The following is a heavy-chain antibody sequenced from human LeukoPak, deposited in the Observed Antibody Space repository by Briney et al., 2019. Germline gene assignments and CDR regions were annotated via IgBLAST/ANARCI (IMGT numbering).Heavy chain of an antibody. J-gene: IGHJ4*02. V-gene: IGHV1-46*01. CDR2: INPSGGST. CDR3: ARDPGELRYFDWLFPEY. Sequence: ASVKVSYMASGYTFTSYYMHWVRQAPGQGLEWMGIINPSGGSTSYAQKFRGRVTMTRDTSTSTVYMELSSLRSEDTAVYYCARDPGELRYFDWLFPEYWGQGTLVTVSS. D-gene: IGHD3-9*01. CDR1: GYTFTSYY.